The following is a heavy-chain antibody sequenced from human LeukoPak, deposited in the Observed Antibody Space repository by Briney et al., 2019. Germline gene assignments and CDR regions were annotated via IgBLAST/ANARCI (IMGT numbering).Heavy chain of an antibody. J-gene: IGHJ4*02. CDR1: GFTVSSNY. CDR3: ARGSRRSYSDY. V-gene: IGHV3-53*01. Sequence: GGSLRLSCAASGFTVSSNYMSWVRQAPGKGLEWVSVIYSGGSTYYADSVKGRFTISRDNSKNTLYLQMNSLRAEDTAVYYCARGSRRSYSDYWGQGTLVTVSS. CDR2: IYSGGST. D-gene: IGHD3-10*01.